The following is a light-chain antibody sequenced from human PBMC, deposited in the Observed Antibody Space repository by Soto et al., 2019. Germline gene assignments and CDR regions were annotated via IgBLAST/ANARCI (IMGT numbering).Light chain of an antibody. CDR1: HNINNW. J-gene: IGKJ5*01. V-gene: IGKV1-5*03. Sequence: DIQMTQSPSTLSASVRDRVTITCRASHNINNWLAWYQQKPGKAPKLLISKASTLESGVPSRFSGSGSGTECTLTISSLQPEDFGTYYCQQYESYSPITFGQGTRLEIK. CDR2: KAS. CDR3: QQYESYSPIT.